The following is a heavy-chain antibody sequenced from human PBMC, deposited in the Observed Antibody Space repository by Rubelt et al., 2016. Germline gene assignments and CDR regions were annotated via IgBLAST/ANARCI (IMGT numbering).Heavy chain of an antibody. D-gene: IGHD1-1*01. V-gene: IGHV3-30*04. CDR1: GFTFSSYA. CDR3: ARGSDDAVDY. Sequence: QVQLVESGGGVVQPGRSLRLSCAASGFTFSSYAMHWVRQAPGKGLEWVAVISYDGSNKYYADSVKGRFTMSRDNSKNTLYLQMNSLRAEDTAVYYCARGSDDAVDYWGQGTLVTVSS. CDR2: ISYDGSNK. J-gene: IGHJ4*02.